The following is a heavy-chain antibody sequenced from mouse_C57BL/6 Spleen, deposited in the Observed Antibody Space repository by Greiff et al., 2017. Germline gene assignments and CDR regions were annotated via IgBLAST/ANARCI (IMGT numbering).Heavy chain of an antibody. V-gene: IGHV3-6*01. CDR1: GYSITSGYY. CDR2: ISYDGSN. CDR3: ATSGTGWYFDV. Sequence: DVKLQESGPGLVKPSQSLSLTCSVTGYSITSGYYWNWIRQFPGNKLEWMGYISYDGSNNYNPSLKNRISITRDTSKNQFFLKLNSVTTEDTATYYCATSGTGWYFDVWGTGTTVTVSS. D-gene: IGHD4-1*01. J-gene: IGHJ1*03.